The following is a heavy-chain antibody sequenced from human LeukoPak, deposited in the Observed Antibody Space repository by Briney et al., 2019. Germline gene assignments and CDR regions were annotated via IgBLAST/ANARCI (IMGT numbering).Heavy chain of an antibody. CDR2: ISGSGGST. D-gene: IGHD3-10*01. J-gene: IGHJ4*02. CDR1: GFTFSSYA. CDR3: ANIQAMVRGVTADY. Sequence: GGSPRLSCAASGFTFSSYAMSWVRQAPGKGLEWVSAISGSGGSTYYADSVKGRFTISRDNSKNTLYLQMNSLRAEDTAVYYCANIQAMVRGVTADYWGQGTLVTVSS. V-gene: IGHV3-23*01.